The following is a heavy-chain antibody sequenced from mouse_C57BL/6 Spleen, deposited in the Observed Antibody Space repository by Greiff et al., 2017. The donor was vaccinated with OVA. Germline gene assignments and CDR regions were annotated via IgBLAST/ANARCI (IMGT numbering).Heavy chain of an antibody. D-gene: IGHD2-5*01. Sequence: VQLQQPGAELVKPGASVKMSCKASGYTFTSYWITWVKQRPGQGLEWIGDIYPGSGSTNYNEKFKSKATLTVDTSSSTAYMQLSSLTSEDSAVYYCARAYYSNYRWFAYWGQGTLVTVSA. J-gene: IGHJ3*01. CDR1: GYTFTSYW. CDR2: IYPGSGST. CDR3: ARAYYSNYRWFAY. V-gene: IGHV1-55*01.